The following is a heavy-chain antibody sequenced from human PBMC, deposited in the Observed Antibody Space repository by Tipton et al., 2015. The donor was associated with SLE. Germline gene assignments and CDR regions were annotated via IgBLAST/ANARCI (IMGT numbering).Heavy chain of an antibody. V-gene: IGHV4-31*03. J-gene: IGHJ2*01. CDR1: GDSISSGGYY. D-gene: IGHD5-18*01. Sequence: TLSLTCTVSGDSISSGGYYWTWIRQHPGKGLEWIGYIYYSGSTYYNPSLKSRVIISLDTTKNQFSLKLISVTAADTAVYYCARPRGYSRSNWYFDLWGRGTLVTVSS. CDR3: ARPRGYSRSNWYFDL. CDR2: IYYSGST.